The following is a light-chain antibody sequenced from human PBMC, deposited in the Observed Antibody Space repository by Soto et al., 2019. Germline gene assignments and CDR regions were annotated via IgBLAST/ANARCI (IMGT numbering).Light chain of an antibody. CDR3: HQYTSHPPRT. Sequence: DIQMTQSPSTLSASVGARAAIPCRARQSIGNWLAWYQQKPGKAPTLLIYDASTLENGVPSRFSGSASGTAFTLTISSLQPYDFATYYCHQYTSHPPRTFGQGTKVDIK. CDR2: DAS. J-gene: IGKJ1*01. V-gene: IGKV1-5*01. CDR1: QSIGNW.